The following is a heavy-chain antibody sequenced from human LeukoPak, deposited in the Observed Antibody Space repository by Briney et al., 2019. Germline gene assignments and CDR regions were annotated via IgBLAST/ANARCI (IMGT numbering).Heavy chain of an antibody. Sequence: GGPLRLSCAASGFTFSSYAMSWVRQTPGKGLEWVSTIVGSGGTTYFADSVKGRFTISRDNSKNTLYLQMSSLRAEDTALYYCAKSPYIASHIYFDYWGQGTLVTVSS. V-gene: IGHV3-23*01. J-gene: IGHJ4*02. CDR3: AKSPYIASHIYFDY. CDR2: IVGSGGTT. CDR1: GFTFSSYA. D-gene: IGHD6-6*01.